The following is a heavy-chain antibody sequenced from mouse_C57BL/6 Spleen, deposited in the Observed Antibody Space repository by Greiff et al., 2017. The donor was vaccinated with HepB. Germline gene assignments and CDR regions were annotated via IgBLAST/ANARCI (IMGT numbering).Heavy chain of an antibody. CDR1: GYTFTSYW. D-gene: IGHD2-13*01. J-gene: IGHJ3*01. CDR3: VSYGEYDACFAY. Sequence: VKLQQPGAELVKPGASVKLSCKASGYTFTSYWMHWVKQRPGQGLEWIGMIHPNSGSTNYNEKFKSKATLTVDKTSNTAYMQLCSLTSEDSAVYSSVSYGEYDACFAYWGQGTLLTVSA. CDR2: IHPNSGST. V-gene: IGHV1-64*01.